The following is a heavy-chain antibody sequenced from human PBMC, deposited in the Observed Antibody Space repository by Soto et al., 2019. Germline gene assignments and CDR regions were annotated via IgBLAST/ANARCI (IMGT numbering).Heavy chain of an antibody. J-gene: IGHJ4*02. D-gene: IGHD6-13*01. CDR2: IYWNDDK. CDR1: GFSLSTSGVG. Sequence: SGPTLVNPTQTLTLTCTFSGFSLSTSGVGVGWIRQPPGKALEWLALIYWNDDKRYSPSLKSRLTITKDTSKNQVVLTMTNMDPVDTATYSGALGYGSSGYPDYWGQGTLVTVSS. V-gene: IGHV2-5*01. CDR3: ALGYGSSGYPDY.